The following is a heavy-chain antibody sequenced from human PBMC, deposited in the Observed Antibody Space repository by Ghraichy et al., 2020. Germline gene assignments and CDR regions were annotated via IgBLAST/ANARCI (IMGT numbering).Heavy chain of an antibody. J-gene: IGHJ4*02. CDR3: ARGCIRRAVLMVYAKGHYFDY. CDR2: INHSGST. CDR1: GGSFSGYY. D-gene: IGHD2-8*01. V-gene: IGHV4-34*01. Sequence: SETLSLTCAVYGGSFSGYYWSWIRQPPGKGLEWIGEINHSGSTNYNPSLKSRVTISVDTSKNQFSLKLSSVTAADTAVYYCARGCIRRAVLMVYAKGHYFDYWGQGTLVTVSS.